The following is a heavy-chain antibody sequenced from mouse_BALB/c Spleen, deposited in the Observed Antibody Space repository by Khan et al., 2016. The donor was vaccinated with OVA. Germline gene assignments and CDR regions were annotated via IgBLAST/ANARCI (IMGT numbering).Heavy chain of an antibody. Sequence: EVQLQQSGPELVKPGASVKISCKTSGYTFTEYTVHWVRQSLGKSLDWIGVINPKNGGTAYNQKFKGKATLTVDKSSSTAYMEFRSLTSEDSVVYYCGRDAGRYWGQGTSVTVAS. CDR3: GRDAGRY. V-gene: IGHV1-18*01. CDR2: INPKNGGT. J-gene: IGHJ4*01. D-gene: IGHD3-3*01. CDR1: GYTFTEYT.